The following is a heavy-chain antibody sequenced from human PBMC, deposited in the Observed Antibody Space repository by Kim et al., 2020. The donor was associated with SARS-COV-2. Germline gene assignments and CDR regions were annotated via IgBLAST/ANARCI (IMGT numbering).Heavy chain of an antibody. CDR2: NTI. Sequence: NTITYAASMKGGFTISRDTAKNSLYLEVNSLSDEDTGVYYCARDGHGMDVWGQGTRVTVSS. V-gene: IGHV3-48*02. J-gene: IGHJ6*02. CDR3: ARDGHGMDV.